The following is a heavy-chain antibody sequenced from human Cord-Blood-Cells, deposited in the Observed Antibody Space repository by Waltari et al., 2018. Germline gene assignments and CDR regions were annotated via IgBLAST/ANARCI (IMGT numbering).Heavy chain of an antibody. Sequence: QVQLQESGPGLVKPSQTLSLTCTVSGGSIRSGGYYWSWIRQHPGKGMEWIGYIYYSGSTYYNPSLKSRVTISVDTSKNQFSLKLSSVTAADTAVYYCARQYSGSYYFDYWGQGTLVTVSS. D-gene: IGHD1-26*01. CDR3: ARQYSGSYYFDY. J-gene: IGHJ4*02. CDR2: IYYSGST. V-gene: IGHV4-31*03. CDR1: GGSIRSGGYY.